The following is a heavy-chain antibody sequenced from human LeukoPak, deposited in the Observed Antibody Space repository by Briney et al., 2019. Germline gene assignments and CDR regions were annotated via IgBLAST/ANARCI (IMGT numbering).Heavy chain of an antibody. CDR2: INHSGST. CDR3: ARGGRYSSGWQLKNLGWFDP. Sequence: PSETLSLTCAVYGGSFSGYYWSWIRQPPGKGLEWIGEINHSGSTNYNPSLKSRVTISVDTSKNQFSLKLSSVTAADTAVYYCARGGRYSSGWQLKNLGWFDPWGQGTLVTVSS. V-gene: IGHV4-34*01. D-gene: IGHD6-19*01. CDR1: GGSFSGYY. J-gene: IGHJ5*02.